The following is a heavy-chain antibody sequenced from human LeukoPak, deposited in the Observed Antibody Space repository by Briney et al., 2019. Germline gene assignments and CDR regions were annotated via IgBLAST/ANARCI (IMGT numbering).Heavy chain of an antibody. V-gene: IGHV4-59*01. CDR2: IYYSGST. Sequence: SETLSLTCTVSGGSFSSYYWNWIRQPPGKGLEWMGYIYYSGSTNCNPSLKSRVTISVDTSKNQFSLKLSSVTAADTAVYYCARVDCSGGSCYSFDHWGQGTLVTVSS. D-gene: IGHD2-15*01. J-gene: IGHJ4*02. CDR3: ARVDCSGGSCYSFDH. CDR1: GGSFSSYY.